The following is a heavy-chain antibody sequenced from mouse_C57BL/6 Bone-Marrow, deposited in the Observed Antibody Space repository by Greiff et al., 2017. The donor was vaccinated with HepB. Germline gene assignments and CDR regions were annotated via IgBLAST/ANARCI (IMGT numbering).Heavy chain of an antibody. J-gene: IGHJ1*03. CDR2: INYDGSST. D-gene: IGHD2-5*01. Sequence: EVKVVESEGGLVQPGSSMKLSCTASGFTFSDYYMAWVRQVPEKGLEWVANINYDGSSTYYLDSLKSRFIISRDNAKNILYLQLSSLKSEDTATYYCAREIYSNYGWYFDVWGTGTTVPVSS. CDR3: AREIYSNYGWYFDV. CDR1: GFTFSDYY. V-gene: IGHV5-16*01.